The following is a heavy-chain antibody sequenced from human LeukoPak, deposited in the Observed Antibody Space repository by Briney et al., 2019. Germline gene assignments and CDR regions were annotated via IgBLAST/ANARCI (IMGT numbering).Heavy chain of an antibody. CDR2: ISAYNGNT. V-gene: IGHV1-18*01. Sequence: ASVKVSCKASGYTFTSYGISWVRQAPGQGLEWMGWISAYNGNTNYAQKLQGRVTMTTDTSTSTAYMVLRSLRSDDTAVYYCARDGDSGYSYGTSDYWGQGTLVTVSS. J-gene: IGHJ4*02. CDR1: GYTFTSYG. D-gene: IGHD5-18*01. CDR3: ARDGDSGYSYGTSDY.